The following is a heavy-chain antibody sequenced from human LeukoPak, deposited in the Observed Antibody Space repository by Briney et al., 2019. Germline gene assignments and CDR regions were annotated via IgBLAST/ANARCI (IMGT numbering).Heavy chain of an antibody. Sequence: GSSVKVSCKASGGTFSSYAISWVRQAPGQGLEWMGRIIPIFATASYAQKFQGRVTITTDESTSTAYMELSSLRSEDTAVYYCARQYYYDSSGYLFAAGFDYWGQGTLVTVSS. CDR2: IIPIFATA. J-gene: IGHJ4*02. V-gene: IGHV1-69*05. D-gene: IGHD3-22*01. CDR1: GGTFSSYA. CDR3: ARQYYYDSSGYLFAAGFDY.